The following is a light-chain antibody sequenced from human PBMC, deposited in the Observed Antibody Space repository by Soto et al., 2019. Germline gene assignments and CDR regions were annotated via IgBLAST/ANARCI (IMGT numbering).Light chain of an antibody. V-gene: IGKV4-1*01. CDR3: QQYESTPPT. CDR1: QSVLYSSNNKNY. Sequence: DIVMTQSPDSLAVSLGERATINCKSSQSVLYSSNNKNYLAWYQQRPRQPPKLLIYWASTRESGVPDRFSGSGSGTDFTLTITSLQAEDVAVYYCQQYESTPPTFGQGPKLEIK. CDR2: WAS. J-gene: IGKJ2*01.